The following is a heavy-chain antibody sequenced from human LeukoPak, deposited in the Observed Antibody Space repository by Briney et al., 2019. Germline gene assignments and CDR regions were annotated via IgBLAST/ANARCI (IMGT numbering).Heavy chain of an antibody. CDR2: ISYDGSNK. D-gene: IGHD3-10*01. CDR1: GFTFSSYA. Sequence: GGSLRLSCAASGFTFSSYAMHWVRQAPGKGLEWVAVISYDGSNKYYADSVKGRFTISRDNSKNTLYLQMNSLRAEDTALYYCAKDAHYGSALYYFDYWGQGTLVTVSS. J-gene: IGHJ4*02. CDR3: AKDAHYGSALYYFDY. V-gene: IGHV3-30-3*01.